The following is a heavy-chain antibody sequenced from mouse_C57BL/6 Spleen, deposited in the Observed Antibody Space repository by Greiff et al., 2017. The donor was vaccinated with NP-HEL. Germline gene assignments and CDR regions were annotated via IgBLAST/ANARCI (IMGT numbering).Heavy chain of an antibody. CDR3: ARQELPDYYAMDY. Sequence: EVKLMESGGGLVQPGGSLKLSCAASGFTFSDYYMYWVRQTPEKRLEWVAYISNGGGSTYYPDTVKGRFTISRDNAKNTLYLQMSRLKSEDTAMYYCARQELPDYYAMDYWGQGTSVTVSS. CDR1: GFTFSDYY. CDR2: ISNGGGST. V-gene: IGHV5-12*01. J-gene: IGHJ4*01. D-gene: IGHD1-1*01.